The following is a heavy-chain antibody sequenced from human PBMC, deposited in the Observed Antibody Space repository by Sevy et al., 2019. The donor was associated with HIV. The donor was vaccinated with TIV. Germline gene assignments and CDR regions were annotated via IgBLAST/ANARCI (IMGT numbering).Heavy chain of an antibody. CDR3: AKARLGYCSGATCYACEY. J-gene: IGHJ4*02. Sequence: GGSLRLSCAASGFTFSSFGIHWVRQAPGKGLEWVALISDDGTNKYYADSVKGRFTISRDNSKNTLYLQMNSLRAEDTAVYYCAKARLGYCSGATCYACEYWGQGTLVTVSS. CDR1: GFTFSSFG. CDR2: ISDDGTNK. D-gene: IGHD2-15*01. V-gene: IGHV3-30*18.